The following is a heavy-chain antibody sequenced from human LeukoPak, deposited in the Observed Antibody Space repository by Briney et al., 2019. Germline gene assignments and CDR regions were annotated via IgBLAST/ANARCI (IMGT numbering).Heavy chain of an antibody. CDR2: INPNSGGT. V-gene: IGHV1-2*04. CDR3: ARDDRSSGWFDAFDI. Sequence: GASVKVSCKASGYTFTGYYMHWVRQAPGQGLEWMGWINPNSGGTNYAQKFQGWVTMTRDTSISTAYMELSRLRSDDTAVYYCARDDRSSGWFDAFDIWGQGTMVTVSS. CDR1: GYTFTGYY. D-gene: IGHD6-19*01. J-gene: IGHJ3*02.